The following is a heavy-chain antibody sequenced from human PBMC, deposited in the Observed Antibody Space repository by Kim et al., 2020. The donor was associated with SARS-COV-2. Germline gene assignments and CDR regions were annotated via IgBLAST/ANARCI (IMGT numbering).Heavy chain of an antibody. CDR3: ARLYYYDSSGYPLAEYFQH. J-gene: IGHJ1*01. Sequence: GESLKISCKGSGYSFTSYWIGWVRQMPGKGLEWMGIIYPGDSDTRYSPSFQGQVTISADKSISTAYLQWSSLKASDTAMYYCARLYYYDSSGYPLAEYFQHWGQGTLVTVSS. D-gene: IGHD3-22*01. CDR1: GYSFTSYW. CDR2: IYPGDSDT. V-gene: IGHV5-51*01.